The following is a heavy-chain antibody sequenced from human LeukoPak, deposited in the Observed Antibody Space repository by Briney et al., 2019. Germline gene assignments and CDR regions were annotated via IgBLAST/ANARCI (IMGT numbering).Heavy chain of an antibody. CDR3: ARQEYCSGGSCYTWFDP. J-gene: IGHJ5*02. CDR2: IYPADSDI. Sequence: GESLKISCKGSGYSFTSYWIGWVRQMPGKGLEWMGIIYPADSDIRYSPSFQGQVTISADKSISTAYLQWSSLKASDTAMYYCARQEYCSGGSCYTWFDPWGQGTLVTVSS. D-gene: IGHD2-15*01. CDR1: GYSFTSYW. V-gene: IGHV5-51*01.